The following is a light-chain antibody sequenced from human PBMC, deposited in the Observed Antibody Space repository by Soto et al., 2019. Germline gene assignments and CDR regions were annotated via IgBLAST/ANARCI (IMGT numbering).Light chain of an antibody. CDR3: QRYNSALRT. CDR1: QGISNY. CDR2: AAS. J-gene: IGKJ1*01. V-gene: IGKV1-27*01. Sequence: DIQMSQSPSSLSASVGDRVTITCRASQGISNYVAWYQQKPGKVPKLLIYAASTLQSGVPSRFSGSGSGTAFTLTISSLQPEDVATYYCQRYNSALRTFGQGTKVEIK.